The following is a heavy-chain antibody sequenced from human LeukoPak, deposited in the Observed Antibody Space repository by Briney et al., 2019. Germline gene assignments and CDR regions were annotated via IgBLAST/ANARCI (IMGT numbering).Heavy chain of an antibody. V-gene: IGHV4-39*07. J-gene: IGHJ4*02. Sequence: SETLSLTCTVSGGSISNSDYYWGWIRQPPGKGLEWIGNIYYTGNTYYSPSLKNRVTMSVDTSKSQFSLKLSSVTAADTAVYYCARTRGYSYYFDYWGQGALITVSS. CDR1: GGSISNSDYY. CDR3: ARTRGYSYYFDY. CDR2: IYYTGNT. D-gene: IGHD5-18*01.